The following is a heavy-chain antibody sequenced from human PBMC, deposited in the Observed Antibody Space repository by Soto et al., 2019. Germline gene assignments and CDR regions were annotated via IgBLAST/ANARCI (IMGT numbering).Heavy chain of an antibody. D-gene: IGHD1-26*01. Sequence: VQLVESGGGVVQPGRSLRLSCAASGFTFSHYAMHWVRQAPGMGLEWVALMSYDGSNEYYADSVKGRFTISRDNSKNTLYLQMNSLRAEDRAVYYCAKDGSHNFDYWGQGTLVTVSS. CDR1: GFTFSHYA. CDR2: MSYDGSNE. J-gene: IGHJ4*02. V-gene: IGHV3-30*18. CDR3: AKDGSHNFDY.